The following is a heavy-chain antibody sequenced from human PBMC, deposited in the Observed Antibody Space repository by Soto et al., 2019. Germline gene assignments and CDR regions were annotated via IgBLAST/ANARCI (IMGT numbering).Heavy chain of an antibody. J-gene: IGHJ6*02. CDR2: INAGNGNT. V-gene: IGHV1-3*01. D-gene: IGHD6-19*01. CDR3: AREIGYSSGWYVGMDV. CDR1: GYTFTSYA. Sequence: ASVKVSCKASGYTFTSYAMHWVRQAPGQRLEWMGWINAGNGNTKYSQKFQGRVTITRDTSASTAYMELSSLRSEDTAVYYCAREIGYSSGWYVGMDVWGQGTTVTVSS.